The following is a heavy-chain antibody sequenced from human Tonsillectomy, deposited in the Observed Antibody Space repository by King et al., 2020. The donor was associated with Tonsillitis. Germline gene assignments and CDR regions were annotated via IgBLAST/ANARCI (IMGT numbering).Heavy chain of an antibody. J-gene: IGHJ4*02. CDR1: GYSFTSYW. D-gene: IGHD1-26*01. CDR3: ARLGPYLGATRPFDY. Sequence: VQLVQSGAEVKKPGESLKISCKGSGYSFTSYWIGWVRQMPGKGLEWMGIIYPGDSDTRYSPSFQGQVTISAAKSISTAYLQGSSLKASDTAMYYCARLGPYLGATRPFDYWGQGTLVTVSS. CDR2: IYPGDSDT. V-gene: IGHV5-51*01.